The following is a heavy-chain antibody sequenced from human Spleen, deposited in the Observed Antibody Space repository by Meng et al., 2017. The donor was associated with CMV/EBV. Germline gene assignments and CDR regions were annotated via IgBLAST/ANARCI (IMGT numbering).Heavy chain of an antibody. D-gene: IGHD4-11*01. Sequence: GGSLRLSCAASGLTFDDYGMSWVRQGPGKGLEWVSVNGWNGGTTGYADSVKGRFTISGDNAKNSLHLQMNSLRAEDTAMYYCATDYSNFDFGYWGQGTLVTVSS. J-gene: IGHJ4*02. V-gene: IGHV3-20*04. CDR1: GLTFDDYG. CDR3: ATDYSNFDFGY. CDR2: NGWNGGTT.